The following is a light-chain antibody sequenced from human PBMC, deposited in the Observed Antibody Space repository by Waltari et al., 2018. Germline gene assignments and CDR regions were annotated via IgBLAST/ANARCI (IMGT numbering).Light chain of an antibody. CDR3: QNHERLPAT. CDR1: QSISRY. CDR2: GAS. J-gene: IGKJ1*01. Sequence: EVVLTQSPGTLSLSPGERATLFCRASQSISRYLVWYQKRPGQAPRLLIYGASIRAAGIPDRFSGSGSGTDFTLSISRLEPEDFAVYYCQNHERLPATFGQGTRVEIK. V-gene: IGKV3-20*01.